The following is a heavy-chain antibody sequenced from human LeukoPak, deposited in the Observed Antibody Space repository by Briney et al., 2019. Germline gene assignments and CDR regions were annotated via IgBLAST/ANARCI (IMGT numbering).Heavy chain of an antibody. CDR3: ARRMPAGTVDY. CDR2: IYYSGST. Sequence: PSETLSLTCTDSGGSISSYYWSWIRQPPGKGLEWIGYIYYSGSTNYNPSLKSRVSISVDTSKNQFSLKLGSVTAADTAVYYCARRMPAGTVDYWGQGTLVTVSS. V-gene: IGHV4-59*01. J-gene: IGHJ4*02. CDR1: GGSISSYY. D-gene: IGHD6-19*01.